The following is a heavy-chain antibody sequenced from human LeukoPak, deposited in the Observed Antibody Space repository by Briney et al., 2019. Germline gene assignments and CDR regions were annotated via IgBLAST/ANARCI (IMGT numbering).Heavy chain of an antibody. CDR3: ARIVAVTGTPVYYMDL. V-gene: IGHV1-2*02. CDR1: GYMFTGYY. CDR2: INPNSGGT. J-gene: IGHJ6*03. D-gene: IGHD6-19*01. Sequence: GASVKVSCKASGYMFTGYYMHWVRQAPGQGLESMGWINPNSGGTNYAQKFQGRVTMTRDTSISTAYMDLNRLRSDDTAVYYCARIVAVTGTPVYYMDLWGKGTTVTVSS.